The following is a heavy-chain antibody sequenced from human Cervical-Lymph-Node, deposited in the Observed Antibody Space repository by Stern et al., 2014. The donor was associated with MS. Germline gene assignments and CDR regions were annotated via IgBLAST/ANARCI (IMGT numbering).Heavy chain of an antibody. D-gene: IGHD2-8*02. CDR1: GYTFSNSW. CDR2: IYPGDSDT. J-gene: IGHJ4*02. V-gene: IGHV5-51*01. CDR3: ARGSAGAGAXXXX. Sequence: VQLVQSGAEVKKPGESLKISCKGSGYTFSNSWIGWVRQMPGRGLEWVGVIYPGDSDTRYSPSFQVQITISAYKSISPAYLQWNSLKASDTAIFYCARGSAGAGAXXXXWGQGTLVTVSS.